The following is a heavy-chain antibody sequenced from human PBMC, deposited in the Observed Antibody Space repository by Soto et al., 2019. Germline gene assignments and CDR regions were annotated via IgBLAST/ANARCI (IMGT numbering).Heavy chain of an antibody. Sequence: EVQLLESGGGLAQPGGSLRLSCAASGFTFSSYGMSWVRQAPGKGLEWVSALSGSGGSTYYADSVKGRFTISRDNSKNTLYLQMNSRRAEDTAVYYCAKDRAGNGYYQWWFDPWGQGTLVTVSS. V-gene: IGHV3-23*01. J-gene: IGHJ5*02. CDR1: GFTFSSYG. D-gene: IGHD3-22*01. CDR2: LSGSGGST. CDR3: AKDRAGNGYYQWWFDP.